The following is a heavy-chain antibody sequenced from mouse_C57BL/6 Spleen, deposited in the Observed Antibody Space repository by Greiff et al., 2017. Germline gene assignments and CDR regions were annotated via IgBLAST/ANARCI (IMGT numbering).Heavy chain of an antibody. V-gene: IGHV5-17*01. CDR1: GFTFSDYG. J-gene: IGHJ3*01. CDR2: ISSGSSTI. Sequence: EVKLMESGGCLVKPGGSLKLSCAASGFTFSDYGMHWVRQAPEKGLEWVAYISSGSSTIYYADTVKGRFTISRDNAKNTLFLQMTSLRSEDTAMYYCARNYGSSFWFAYWGQGTLVTVSA. D-gene: IGHD1-1*01. CDR3: ARNYGSSFWFAY.